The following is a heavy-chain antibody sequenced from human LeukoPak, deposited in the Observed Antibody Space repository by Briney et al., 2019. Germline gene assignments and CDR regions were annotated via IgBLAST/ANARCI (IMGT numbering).Heavy chain of an antibody. V-gene: IGHV3-33*01. CDR1: GFTFSSYG. Sequence: GGALRLSCAASGFTFSSYGMHWVRQAPGKGLEGVAVIWYDGSNKYYADSVKGRFTISRDNSKNTLYLQMNSLRAEDTAVYYCARVHCSSTSCPYPYYYYGMDVWGKGTTVTVSS. CDR3: ARVHCSSTSCPYPYYYYGMDV. J-gene: IGHJ6*04. D-gene: IGHD2-2*01. CDR2: IWYDGSNK.